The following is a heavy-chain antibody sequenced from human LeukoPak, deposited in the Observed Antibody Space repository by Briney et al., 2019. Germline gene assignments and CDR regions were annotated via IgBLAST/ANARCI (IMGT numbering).Heavy chain of an antibody. J-gene: IGHJ6*02. V-gene: IGHV1-8*01. D-gene: IGHD3-3*01. CDR3: AIQELTTFGVVAHYYGMDV. Sequence: ASVKVSCKASGYTFTSYDINWVRQATGQGLEWMGWMNPNSGNTGYAQKFQGRVTMTRNTSISTAYMELSSLRSEDTAVYYCAIQELTTFGVVAHYYGMDVWGQGTTVTVSS. CDR2: MNPNSGNT. CDR1: GYTFTSYD.